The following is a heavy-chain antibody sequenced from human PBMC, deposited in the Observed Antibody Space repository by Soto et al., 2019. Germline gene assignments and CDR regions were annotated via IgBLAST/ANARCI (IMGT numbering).Heavy chain of an antibody. J-gene: IGHJ6*02. CDR3: ETYYDFWREGSGMDV. V-gene: IGHV3-74*02. CDR1: GFTFSDTW. CDR2: INTDGSRT. Sequence: EVQLVESGGGLVKPGGSLRLSCAASGFTFSDTWMTWVRQAPGKGLEWVGRINTDGSRTSYEDSVEGRFTISRDNAKNTVYLQMNSLRAEDTAVYYCETYYDFWREGSGMDVWGQGTTVTVSS. D-gene: IGHD3-3*01.